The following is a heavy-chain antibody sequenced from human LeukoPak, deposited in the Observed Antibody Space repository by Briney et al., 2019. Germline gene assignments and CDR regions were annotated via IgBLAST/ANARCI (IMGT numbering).Heavy chain of an antibody. J-gene: IGHJ4*02. CDR2: ITSTSTYI. Sequence: GGSLRLSCAVSGFSLYTYSMNWVRQAPGKGLEWVSSITSTSTYIYYADSVKGRFTISRDNAKNSLYLQMNSLRAEDTALYYCARDHGGYVSGVDYWGQGTLVTVSS. D-gene: IGHD5-12*01. CDR3: ARDHGGYVSGVDY. CDR1: GFSLYTYS. V-gene: IGHV3-21*04.